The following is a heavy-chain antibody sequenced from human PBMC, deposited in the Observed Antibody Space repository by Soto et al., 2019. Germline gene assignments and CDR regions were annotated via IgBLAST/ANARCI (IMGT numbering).Heavy chain of an antibody. D-gene: IGHD3-10*01. V-gene: IGHV3-7*01. CDR3: ARRRFGNKDYYFDY. Sequence: EVQLVESGGGLVQPGGSLRLSCAASGFTFSSYWMSWVRQAPGKGLEWVANIKQDGSEKYYVDSVKGRFTISRDNAKNSLYLQMNSLRAEDTAVYYCARRRFGNKDYYFDYWGQGTLVTVSS. CDR1: GFTFSSYW. CDR2: IKQDGSEK. J-gene: IGHJ4*02.